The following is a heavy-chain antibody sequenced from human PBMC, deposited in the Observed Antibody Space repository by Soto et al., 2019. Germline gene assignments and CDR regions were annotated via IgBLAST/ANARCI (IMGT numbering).Heavy chain of an antibody. CDR3: TVGRELSSGWHRYFDY. V-gene: IGHV1-24*01. D-gene: IGHD6-19*01. J-gene: IGHJ4*02. CDR2: FDPADGET. Sequence: ASVKVSCKVSGYTLTELSMHWVRQTPGRGLEWMGGFDPADGETIYAQKFQGRVTMTEDTSTDTAYMDLTSLRSEDTAVYYCTVGRELSSGWHRYFDYWGQGTLVTSPQ. CDR1: GYTLTELS.